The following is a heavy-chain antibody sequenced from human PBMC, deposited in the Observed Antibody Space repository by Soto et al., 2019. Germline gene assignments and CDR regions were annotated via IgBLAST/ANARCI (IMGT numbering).Heavy chain of an antibody. V-gene: IGHV1-46*01. CDR2: INPSGGST. Sequence: GASVKVSCKASGYTFTSYYMHWVRQAPGQGLEWMGIINPSGGSTSYAQKFQGRVTMTRDTSTSTVYMELSSLRSEDTAVYYCARDFGYSGYDFSDDFDYWGQGALVTVSS. CDR3: ARDFGYSGYDFSDDFDY. D-gene: IGHD5-12*01. J-gene: IGHJ4*02. CDR1: GYTFTSYY.